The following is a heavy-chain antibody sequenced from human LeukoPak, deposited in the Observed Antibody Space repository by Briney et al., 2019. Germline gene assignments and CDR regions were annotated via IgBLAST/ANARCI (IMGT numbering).Heavy chain of an antibody. J-gene: IGHJ2*01. CDR1: GFTFSSYW. CDR2: INSDGSST. D-gene: IGHD5-24*01. Sequence: PGGSLRLSCAASGFTFSSYWMHWVRQAPGKGLVWVSRINSDGSSTSYADSVKGRFTISRDNAKNTLYLQMNSLRAEDTAVYYCARETSRDGYNSRGRSGHLRYFDLWGRGTLVTVSS. CDR3: ARETSRDGYNSRGRSGHLRYFDL. V-gene: IGHV3-74*01.